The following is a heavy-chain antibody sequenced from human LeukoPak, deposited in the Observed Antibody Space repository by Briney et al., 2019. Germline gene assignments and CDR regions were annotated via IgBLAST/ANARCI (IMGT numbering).Heavy chain of an antibody. CDR1: GGSFSGYY. J-gene: IGHJ5*02. CDR3: ARGGLWIVVVPAAMRSRWFDP. V-gene: IGHV4-34*01. CDR2: INHSGST. D-gene: IGHD2-2*01. Sequence: PSETLSLTCAVYGGSFSGYYWSWIRQPPGKGLEWIGEINHSGSTNYNPSLKSRVTISVDTSKNQFSLKLSSVTAADTAVYYCARGGLWIVVVPAAMRSRWFDPWGQGTLVTVSS.